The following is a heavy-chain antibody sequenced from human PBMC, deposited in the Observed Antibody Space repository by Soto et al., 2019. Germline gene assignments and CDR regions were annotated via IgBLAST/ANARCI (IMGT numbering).Heavy chain of an antibody. D-gene: IGHD5-18*01. CDR1: GGTFSSYA. CDR2: ITPIFGTA. V-gene: IGHV1-69*13. Sequence: SVKVSCKASGGTFSSYAISWVRQAPGQGLEWMGGITPIFGTANYAQKFQGRVTITADESTSTAYMELSSLRSEDTAVYYCARGIRGYAVFDYWGQGTLVTVSS. J-gene: IGHJ4*02. CDR3: ARGIRGYAVFDY.